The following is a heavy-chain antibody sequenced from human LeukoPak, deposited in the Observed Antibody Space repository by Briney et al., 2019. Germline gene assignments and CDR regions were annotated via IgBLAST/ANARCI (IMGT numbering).Heavy chain of an antibody. CDR1: GFTFRSYA. D-gene: IGHD6-19*01. CDR2: ISYDGSNK. V-gene: IGHV3-30*04. CDR3: ARGSSGWRNIDY. Sequence: QPGSSLRLSCAASGFTFRSYAMHWVRQALGKGLEWVAVISYDGSNKYYADSVKGRFTISRDNSKSTLYLQMNSLRAEDTAVYYCARGSSGWRNIDYWGQGTLVTVSS. J-gene: IGHJ4*02.